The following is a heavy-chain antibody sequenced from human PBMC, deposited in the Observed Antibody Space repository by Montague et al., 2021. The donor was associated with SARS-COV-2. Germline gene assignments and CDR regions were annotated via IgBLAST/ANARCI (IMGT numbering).Heavy chain of an antibody. CDR1: GGSFSGYY. CDR3: ARGYDYVWGVYRYLHCFDP. J-gene: IGHJ5*02. CDR2: INHSGST. V-gene: IGHV4-34*01. Sequence: SETLSLTCAVYGGSFSGYYWSWIRQPPGKGLEWIGEINHSGSTNYNPSLKSRVTLSVDTSKNQFSLKLSSVTAADTAVYYCARGYDYVWGVYRYLHCFDPWGQGTLVTVSS. D-gene: IGHD3-16*02.